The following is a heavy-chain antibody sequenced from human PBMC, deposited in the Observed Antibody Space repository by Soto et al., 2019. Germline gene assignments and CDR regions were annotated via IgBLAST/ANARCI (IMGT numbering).Heavy chain of an antibody. Sequence: QVQLVQSGAEVKKPGASVKVSCKASGYTFTSYAMHWVRKAPGQRLEWMGWINAGNGNTKYSQKFQGRVTMTRDTSASTAYMELSSLRSEDTAVYYCARGYCSGGSCYSVAYWGQGTLVTVSS. D-gene: IGHD2-15*01. J-gene: IGHJ4*02. V-gene: IGHV1-3*01. CDR2: INAGNGNT. CDR1: GYTFTSYA. CDR3: ARGYCSGGSCYSVAY.